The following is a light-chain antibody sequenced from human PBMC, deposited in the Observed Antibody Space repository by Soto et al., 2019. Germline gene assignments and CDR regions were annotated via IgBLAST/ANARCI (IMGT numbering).Light chain of an antibody. Sequence: DIQMTQSPSSLSASVGDRVTITCRVSQSISSDLNWYQVKPGKVPKVLIHTASSLHSGVTSRFSVSGSGTDFTLTISSLQPEDFATYYCQQGRSVPYSFGQGTKLEIK. V-gene: IGKV1-39*01. CDR3: QQGRSVPYS. CDR2: TAS. J-gene: IGKJ2*03. CDR1: QSISSD.